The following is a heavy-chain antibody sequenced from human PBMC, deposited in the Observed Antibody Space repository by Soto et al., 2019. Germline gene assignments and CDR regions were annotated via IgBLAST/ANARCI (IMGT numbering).Heavy chain of an antibody. CDR3: TTDYYDFWSGYYSSRYYYYGMDV. J-gene: IGHJ6*02. V-gene: IGHV3-15*07. D-gene: IGHD3-3*01. Sequence: GGSLRLSCAASGFTFSNAWMNWVRQAPGKGLEWVGRIKSKTDGGTTDYAAPVKGRFTISRDDSKNTLYLQMNSLKTEDTAVYYCTTDYYDFWSGYYSSRYYYYGMDVWGQGTTVTVSS. CDR2: IKSKTDGGTT. CDR1: GFTFSNAW.